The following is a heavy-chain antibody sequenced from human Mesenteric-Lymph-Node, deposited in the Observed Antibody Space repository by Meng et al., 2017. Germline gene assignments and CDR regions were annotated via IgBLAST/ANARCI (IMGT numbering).Heavy chain of an antibody. V-gene: IGHV4-4*02. J-gene: IGHJ4*02. D-gene: IGHD2-2*01. CDR2: IYHSGST. Sequence: QGPLPESWPGRVKPSGTLSLTFSVAGGSISSSNWWSWVRQPPGKGLEWIGEIYHSGSTNYNPSLKSRVTISVDKSKNQFSLKLSSVTAADTAVYYCASGRKYCSSTSCYGQFDYWGQGTLVTVSS. CDR1: GGSISSSNW. CDR3: ASGRKYCSSTSCYGQFDY.